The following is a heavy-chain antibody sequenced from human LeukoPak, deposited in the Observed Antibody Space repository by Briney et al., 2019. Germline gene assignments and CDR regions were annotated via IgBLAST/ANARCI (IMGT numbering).Heavy chain of an antibody. J-gene: IGHJ3*02. CDR3: ARVPGAFDI. V-gene: IGHV4-31*03. CDR2: IYYSGST. Sequence: TSETLSLTCTVSGGSISSGGYSWSWIRQHPGKGLEWIGYIYYSGSTYYNPSLKSRVTISVDTSKNQFSLKLSSVTAADTAVYYCARVPGAFDIWGQGTMVTVSS. D-gene: IGHD4/OR15-4a*01. CDR1: GGSISSGGYS.